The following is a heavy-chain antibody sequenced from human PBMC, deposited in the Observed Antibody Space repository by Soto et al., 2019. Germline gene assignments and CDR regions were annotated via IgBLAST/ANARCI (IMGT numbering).Heavy chain of an antibody. CDR1: GGSISSGNYY. J-gene: IGHJ4*02. D-gene: IGHD2-2*02. CDR3: ARGAAILFYYFDF. V-gene: IGHV4-30-4*01. Sequence: SETLSLTGTVSGGSISSGNYYWSWLRQPPGKGLEWIGYMYYSAMPYYNPSLKSRVSISVDTSKNQFSLSMTSVTAADTAVYYCARGAAILFYYFDFWGQGTLVTVSS. CDR2: MYYSAMP.